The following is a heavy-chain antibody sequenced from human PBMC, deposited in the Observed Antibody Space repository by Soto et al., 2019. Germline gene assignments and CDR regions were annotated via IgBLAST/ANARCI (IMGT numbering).Heavy chain of an antibody. CDR1: GGSISSGRYY. D-gene: IGHD3-16*01. CDR3: ARGGIRVGMDV. J-gene: IGHJ6*02. CDR2: IYYSGST. Sequence: SETLSLTCTVSGGSISSGRYYWSWIRQHPGKGLEWIGYIYYSGSTYHNPSLKSRATISVDTSKNQFSLKLSSVTAADTAVYYCARGGIRVGMDVWGQGTTVTVSS. V-gene: IGHV4-31*03.